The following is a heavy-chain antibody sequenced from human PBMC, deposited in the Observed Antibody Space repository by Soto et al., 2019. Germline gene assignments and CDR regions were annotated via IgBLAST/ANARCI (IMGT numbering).Heavy chain of an antibody. V-gene: IGHV3-30-3*01. Sequence: QVQLVESGGDVVQPGRSLRLSCAASGFTFSTYAFHWVRQAPGKGLEWVTVISSDGANKYYADSVKGRFTVSRDNYRNTLYLQMDSLRADDTAVVYCARAPGISGWDNDWYFDLWGRGTLVTVSS. J-gene: IGHJ2*01. CDR1: GFTFSTYA. CDR2: ISSDGANK. D-gene: IGHD6-19*01. CDR3: ARAPGISGWDNDWYFDL.